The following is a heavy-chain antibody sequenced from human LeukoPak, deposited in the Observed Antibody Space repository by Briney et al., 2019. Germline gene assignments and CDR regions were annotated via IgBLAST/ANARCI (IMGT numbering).Heavy chain of an antibody. V-gene: IGHV1-18*01. CDR2: ISAYNGNT. CDR1: GYTFTSYG. J-gene: IGHJ4*02. Sequence: ASVKVSCKASGYTFTSYGISWVRQAPGQGLEWMGWISAYNGNTNYAQKLQGRVTMTTDTSTSTAYMELRSLRSDGTAVYYCVRGGSGSYYLGNFDYWGQGTLVTVSS. CDR3: VRGGSGSYYLGNFDY. D-gene: IGHD1-26*01.